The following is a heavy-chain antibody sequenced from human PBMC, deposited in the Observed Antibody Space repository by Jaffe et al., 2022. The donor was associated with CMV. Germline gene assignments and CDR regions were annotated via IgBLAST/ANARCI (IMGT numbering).Heavy chain of an antibody. D-gene: IGHD6-25*01. V-gene: IGHV4-59*08. CDR1: GGSISSYY. J-gene: IGHJ6*03. CDR2: IYYSGST. CDR3: ARWKAATSGYYYYYYMDV. Sequence: QVQLQESGPGLVKPSETLSLTCTVSGGSISSYYWSWIRQPPGKGLEWIGYIYYSGSTNYNPSLKSRVTISVDTSKNQFSLKLSSVTAADTAVYYCARWKAATSGYYYYYYMDVWGKGTTVTVSS.